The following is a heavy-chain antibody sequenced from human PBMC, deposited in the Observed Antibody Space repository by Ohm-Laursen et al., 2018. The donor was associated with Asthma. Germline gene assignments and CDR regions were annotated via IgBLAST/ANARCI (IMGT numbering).Heavy chain of an antibody. Sequence: SLRLSCAASGFTFSIYSMHWVRQAPGKGLEWVAVISSDGSHKYYADSVKGRVTISRDNSKNTLYLQMNSLRAEDTAVYYCAKSYYDSSGYYSPLDAFDIWGQGTMVTVSS. CDR1: GFTFSIYS. D-gene: IGHD3-22*01. CDR3: AKSYYDSSGYYSPLDAFDI. J-gene: IGHJ3*02. CDR2: ISSDGSHK. V-gene: IGHV3-30-3*02.